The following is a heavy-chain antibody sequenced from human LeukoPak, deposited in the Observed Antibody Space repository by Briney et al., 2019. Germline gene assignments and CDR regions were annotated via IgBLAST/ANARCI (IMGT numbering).Heavy chain of an antibody. J-gene: IGHJ4*02. V-gene: IGHV1-69*05. Sequence: VVSVKVSCKASGGTFSSYAISWVRQAPGQGLEWMGGIIPIFGTANYAQKFQGRVTITTDESTSTAYMELSSLRSEDTAVYYCATALYGGNGPYFDYWGQGTLVTVSS. CDR3: ATALYGGNGPYFDY. D-gene: IGHD4-23*01. CDR1: GGTFSSYA. CDR2: IIPIFGTA.